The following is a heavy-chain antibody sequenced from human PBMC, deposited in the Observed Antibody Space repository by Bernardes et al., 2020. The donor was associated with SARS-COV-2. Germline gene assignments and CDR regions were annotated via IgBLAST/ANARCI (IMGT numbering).Heavy chain of an antibody. V-gene: IGHV4-59*01. CDR1: GGSITSSY. Sequence: SETLSLAYTVAGGSITSSYWSWIRQPPGKGLEWIGYVYHIGTTSYNPSLKSRVTISRGTSNTQFSLKLKSVTAADTALYYCARDPGLFFTGSFDSWGPGTLVTVSS. J-gene: IGHJ4*02. CDR2: VYHIGTT. CDR3: ARDPGLFFTGSFDS.